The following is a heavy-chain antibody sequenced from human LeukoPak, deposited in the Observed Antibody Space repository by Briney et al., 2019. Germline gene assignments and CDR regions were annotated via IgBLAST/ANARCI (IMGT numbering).Heavy chain of an antibody. CDR1: GFTFSSYA. V-gene: IGHV3-23*01. D-gene: IGHD3-10*01. CDR2: ISGSGGST. J-gene: IGHJ4*02. Sequence: QSGGSLRLSCAASGFTFSSYAMSWVRQAPGKGLEWVSVISGSGGSTYYADSVKGRFTISRDNSKNTLYLQMNSLRAEDTAVYYCAKDLWRFGETGTKFDYWGQGTLVTVSS. CDR3: AKDLWRFGETGTKFDY.